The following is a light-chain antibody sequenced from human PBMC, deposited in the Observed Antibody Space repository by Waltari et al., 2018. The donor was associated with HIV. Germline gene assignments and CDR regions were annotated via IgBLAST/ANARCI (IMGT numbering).Light chain of an antibody. CDR2: DVS. Sequence: QSALTQPASVSGSLGQSITISCTGTSSDVGGHNSVSWYQQHPGKAPKLLISDVSNRPSGVSNRFSGSMSGNTASLTISGLQAEDEADYYCSSYTANSRIFGGGTRLTVL. CDR3: SSYTANSRI. V-gene: IGLV2-14*03. J-gene: IGLJ2*01. CDR1: SSDVGGHNS.